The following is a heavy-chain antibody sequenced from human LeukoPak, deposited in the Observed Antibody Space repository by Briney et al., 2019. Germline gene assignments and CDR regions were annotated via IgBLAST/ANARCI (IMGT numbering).Heavy chain of an antibody. J-gene: IGHJ4*02. CDR2: INTNTGNP. D-gene: IGHD5-18*01. CDR3: ARDGPYTTAMVRIDY. CDR1: GYTFTSYG. V-gene: IGHV7-4-1*02. Sequence: GASVKVSCKASGYTFTSYGMNWVRQAPGQGLEWMGWINTNTGNPTYAQGFTGRFVFSLDTSVSTAYLQISSLKAEDTAVYYCARDGPYTTAMVRIDYWGQGTLVTVSS.